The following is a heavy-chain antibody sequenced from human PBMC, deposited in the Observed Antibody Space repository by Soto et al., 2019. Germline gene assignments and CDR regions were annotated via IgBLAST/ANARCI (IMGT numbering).Heavy chain of an antibody. CDR1: GYTFTRSG. J-gene: IGHJ6*02. V-gene: IGHV1-18*01. Sequence: ASVKVSCKASGYTFTRSGISWVRQAPGQGLEWMGWISTYNGDTNYAQTFQGRVTMTTDTSTSTVHMEVRSLRSDGTAGYYCAREGLAPYYYYGMDVWG. CDR2: ISTYNGDT. CDR3: AREGLAPYYYYGMDV.